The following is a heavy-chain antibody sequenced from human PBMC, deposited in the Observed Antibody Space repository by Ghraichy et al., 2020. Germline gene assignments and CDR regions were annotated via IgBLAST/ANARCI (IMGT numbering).Heavy chain of an antibody. CDR1: GFTFSSYA. J-gene: IGHJ2*01. CDR3: AKRGSSGWYWYWYFDL. D-gene: IGHD6-19*01. Sequence: GESLNISCAASGFTFSSYAMSWVRQAPGKGLEWVSAISGSGGSTYYTDSVKGRFTISRDNSKNTLSLQMNSLRAEDTAVYYCAKRGSSGWYWYWYFDLWGRGSRVTVSS. V-gene: IGHV3-23*01. CDR2: ISGSGGST.